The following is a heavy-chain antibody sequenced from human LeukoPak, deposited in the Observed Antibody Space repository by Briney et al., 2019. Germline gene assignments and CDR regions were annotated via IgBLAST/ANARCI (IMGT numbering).Heavy chain of an antibody. D-gene: IGHD2-2*02. V-gene: IGHV3-49*03. CDR3: TRTSVVPAAIPDY. CDR1: GFTFGDYA. J-gene: IGHJ4*02. CDR2: IRSKAYGGTT. Sequence: SLRLSCTASGFTFGDYAMSWFRQAPGKGLEWVGFIRSKAYGGTTEYAASVKGRFTISRDDSKSIAYLQMNSLKTEDTAVYYCTRTSVVPAAIPDYWGQGTLVTVSS.